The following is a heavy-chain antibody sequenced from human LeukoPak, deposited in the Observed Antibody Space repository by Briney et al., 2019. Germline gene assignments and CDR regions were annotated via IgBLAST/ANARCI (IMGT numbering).Heavy chain of an antibody. J-gene: IGHJ4*02. V-gene: IGHV4-38-2*02. CDR2: IYHSGST. Sequence: SETLSLTCTVSGYSVSSGYYWGWIRQSPGKGLEWIGSIYHSGSTYYSPSLRSRITISVDTSKNQFSLKLSAVTAADTAVYYCAREDYYDSSGYYLDCWGQGTLVTVSS. CDR1: GYSVSSGYY. CDR3: AREDYYDSSGYYLDC. D-gene: IGHD3-22*01.